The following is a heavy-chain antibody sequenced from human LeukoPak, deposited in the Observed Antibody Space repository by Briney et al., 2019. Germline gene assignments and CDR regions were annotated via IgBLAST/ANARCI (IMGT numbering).Heavy chain of an antibody. CDR2: ISYNGSNK. CDR1: GFTFSSYG. Sequence: PGRSLRLSCAASGFTFSSYGMHWVRQAPGKGLEWVAVISYNGSNKYYADSVKGRFTISRDNSKNALYLQMNSLRAEDTAVYYCAKDLSSYGDYPENFDYWGQGTLVTVFS. D-gene: IGHD4-17*01. J-gene: IGHJ4*02. CDR3: AKDLSSYGDYPENFDY. V-gene: IGHV3-30*18.